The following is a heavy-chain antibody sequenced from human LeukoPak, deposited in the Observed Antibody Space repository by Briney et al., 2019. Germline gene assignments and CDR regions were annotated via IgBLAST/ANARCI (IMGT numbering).Heavy chain of an antibody. J-gene: IGHJ3*02. CDR2: ITPSSGGT. CDR3: AKVASTTRRHDAFDI. V-gene: IGHV1-2*02. Sequence: ASVKVSCKASGYTLTDYYIHWVRQTPGQGLEWMGWITPSSGGTIYAQKFQGRVTMTRDMSISTAYMELSRLRSDDTAVYYCAKVASTTRRHDAFDIWGQGTLVTVSS. CDR1: GYTLTDYY. D-gene: IGHD1-1*01.